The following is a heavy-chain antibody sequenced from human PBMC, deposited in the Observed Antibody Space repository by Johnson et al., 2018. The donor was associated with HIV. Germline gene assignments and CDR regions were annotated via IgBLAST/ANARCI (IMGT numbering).Heavy chain of an antibody. CDR2: INQAGSEK. CDR3: ARYLRKRGGESAFDI. V-gene: IGHV3-7*01. CDR1: GFTFSRDW. Sequence: VQLVESGGGLVQSGGSLRLSCAASGFTFSRDWMNWVRQAPGKGLEWVANINQAGSEKYYVDSVKGRFTISRDNAKNSLHLQMNSLRAEDTAVYYCARYLRKRGGESAFDIWGQGTMVTVSS. J-gene: IGHJ3*02. D-gene: IGHD3-10*01.